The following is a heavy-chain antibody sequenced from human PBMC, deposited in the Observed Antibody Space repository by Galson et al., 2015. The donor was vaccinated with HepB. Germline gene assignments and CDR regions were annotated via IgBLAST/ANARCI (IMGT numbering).Heavy chain of an antibody. J-gene: IGHJ2*01. CDR1: GFTFTSSA. CDR3: ARDVAAGYSSNWRHWYFGL. Sequence: SVKVSCKASGFTFTSSAVQWVRQARGQRLEWIGWIVVGSGNTNYAQKFQERATITRDMSTSTAYMELSSLRSEDTAVYYCARDVAAGYSSNWRHWYFGLWGRGTLVTVSS. CDR2: IVVGSGNT. D-gene: IGHD6-13*01. V-gene: IGHV1-58*01.